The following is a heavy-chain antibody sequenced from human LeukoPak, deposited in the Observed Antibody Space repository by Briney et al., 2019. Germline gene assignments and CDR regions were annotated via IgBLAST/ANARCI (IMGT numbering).Heavy chain of an antibody. Sequence: GGSLRLSCAASGFTFSGYGMSWVRQAPGKGLKWVSAISGRGGSTYYADSVKGRITISRDNSKNTLYLQMNSLRAEDTAVYYCAKGVGYCSGGSCQQFDYWGQGTLVTVSS. V-gene: IGHV3-23*01. CDR1: GFTFSGYG. CDR2: ISGRGGST. J-gene: IGHJ4*02. CDR3: AKGVGYCSGGSCQQFDY. D-gene: IGHD2-15*01.